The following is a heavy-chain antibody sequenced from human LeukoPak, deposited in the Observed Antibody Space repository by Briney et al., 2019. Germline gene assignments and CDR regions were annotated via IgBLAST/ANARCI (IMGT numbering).Heavy chain of an antibody. CDR1: GFTVSSNY. CDR2: IYSGGST. V-gene: IGHV3-53*01. D-gene: IGHD3-3*01. CDR3: AKFKSYYDFWSGYYDAFDI. Sequence: GGSLRLSCAASGFTVSSNYMSWVRQAPGKGLEWVSVIYSGGSTYYADSVKGRFTISRDNSKNTLYLQMNSLRAEDTAVYYCAKFKSYYDFWSGYYDAFDIWGQGTMVTVSS. J-gene: IGHJ3*02.